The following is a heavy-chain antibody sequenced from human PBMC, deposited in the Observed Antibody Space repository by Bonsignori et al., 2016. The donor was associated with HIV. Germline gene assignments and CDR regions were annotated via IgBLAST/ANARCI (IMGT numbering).Heavy chain of an antibody. J-gene: IGHJ4*02. V-gene: IGHV3-69-1*01. Sequence: WIRQPPGKGLEWVSCSNTSSSIYSAESPKGPFTIFGDIAKKLVYLQLRSLSAEDTAVSHCATEGPCKGGCSTEIATLDYWGQGTLVTVSS. CDR2: SNTSSSI. D-gene: IGHD3-16*01. CDR3: ATEGPCKGGCSTEIATLDY.